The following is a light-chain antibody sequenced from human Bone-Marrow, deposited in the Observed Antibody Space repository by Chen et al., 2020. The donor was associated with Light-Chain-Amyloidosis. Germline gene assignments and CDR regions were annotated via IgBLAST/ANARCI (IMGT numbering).Light chain of an antibody. Sequence: SYQLPQPPSVSVSPDQTARRPCTRDALSRKYAFWYQQKSGQAPVLVIFEDIKRPSGIPDRFSGSTSGTVATLTISGAQVEDEADYYCYSTDIIGNHRVFGGGTKLTIL. V-gene: IGLV3-10*01. CDR2: EDI. CDR1: ALSRKY. CDR3: YSTDIIGNHRV. J-gene: IGLJ3*02.